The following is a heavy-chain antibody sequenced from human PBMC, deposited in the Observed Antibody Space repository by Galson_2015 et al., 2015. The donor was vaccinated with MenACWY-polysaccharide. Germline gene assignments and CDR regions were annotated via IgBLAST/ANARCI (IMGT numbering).Heavy chain of an antibody. Sequence: SVKVSCKASGYSFSSYDINWVRQTTGQGLEWMGWMNPNSGNTGYAQKFQGRVTMTRNTSISIAYMELSSLRSEDTAVNYCARGGKYYYDSSGYLNWFDPWGQGTLVTVSS. J-gene: IGHJ5*02. CDR3: ARGGKYYYDSSGYLNWFDP. CDR1: GYSFSSYD. D-gene: IGHD3-22*01. V-gene: IGHV1-8*01. CDR2: MNPNSGNT.